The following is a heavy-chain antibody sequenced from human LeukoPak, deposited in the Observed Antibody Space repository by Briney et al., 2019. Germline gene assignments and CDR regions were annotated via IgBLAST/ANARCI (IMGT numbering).Heavy chain of an antibody. CDR3: ARDKGRGYFDY. CDR2: ISSSGSTI. Sequence: GGSLRLSCAASGFTFSSYEMNWVRQAPGKGLEWVSYISSSGSTIYYADSVKGRFTISRDNAKNSLYLQMNSLRAEDTAVYHCARDKGRGYFDYWGQGTLVTVSS. J-gene: IGHJ4*02. V-gene: IGHV3-48*03. CDR1: GFTFSSYE.